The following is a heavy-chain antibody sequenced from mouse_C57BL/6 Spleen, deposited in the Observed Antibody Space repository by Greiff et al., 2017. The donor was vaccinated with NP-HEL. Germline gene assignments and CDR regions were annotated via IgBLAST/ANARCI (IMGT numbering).Heavy chain of an antibody. CDR3: ARSFITTVVGAMDY. V-gene: IGHV1-69*01. Sequence: QVQLQQPGAELVMPGASVKLSCKASGYTFTSYWMHWVKQRPGPGLEWIGEIDPSDSYTNYNQKFKGKSTLTVDKSSSTAYMQLSSLTSEDSAVYYCARSFITTVVGAMDYWGQGTSVTVSS. CDR1: GYTFTSYW. D-gene: IGHD1-1*01. J-gene: IGHJ4*01. CDR2: IDPSDSYT.